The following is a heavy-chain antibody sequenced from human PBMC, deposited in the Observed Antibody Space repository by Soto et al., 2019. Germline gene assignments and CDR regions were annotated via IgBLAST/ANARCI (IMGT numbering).Heavy chain of an antibody. CDR3: ARLGGSGSYTVDY. D-gene: IGHD3-10*01. J-gene: IGHJ4*02. CDR1: GFTFRSYG. CDR2: IWYDGSNK. V-gene: IGHV3-33*01. Sequence: HPGGSLRLSCAASGFTFRSYGMHWVRHAPGKGLEWVALIWYDGSNKYYADSVKGRFTISRDNSKSTLYLQMNSLRAEDTAVYYCARLGGSGSYTVDYWGQGTLVTVSS.